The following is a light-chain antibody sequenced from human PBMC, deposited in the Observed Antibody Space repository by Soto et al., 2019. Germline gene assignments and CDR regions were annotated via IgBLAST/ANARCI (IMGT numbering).Light chain of an antibody. CDR1: QSVSSSY. J-gene: IGKJ3*01. CDR3: EQYGSSPFT. V-gene: IGKV3-20*01. Sequence: IVLPKSHGTMSLSPGESSTLSWRVSQSVSSSYLAWYQQKPGQANRLLIYGASSRATGIPDRFSGSGSGTDFTLTISRLEPEEFAVYYCEQYGSSPFTFGTGIKVDIK. CDR2: GAS.